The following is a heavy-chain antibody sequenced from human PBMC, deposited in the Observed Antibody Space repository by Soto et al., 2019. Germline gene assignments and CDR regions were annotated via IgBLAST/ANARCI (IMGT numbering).Heavy chain of an antibody. Sequence: QVQLQESGPGLVKPSQTLSLTCTVSGGSISSGGYYWSWIRQHPGKGLEWIGYIYYSGSTYYNPYLKSRVTISVDTSKNQFALKLSSVTAADTAVYYCARDSGYDTRNAFDIWGQGTMVTVSS. D-gene: IGHD5-12*01. CDR2: IYYSGST. CDR3: ARDSGYDTRNAFDI. V-gene: IGHV4-31*03. CDR1: GGSISSGGYY. J-gene: IGHJ3*02.